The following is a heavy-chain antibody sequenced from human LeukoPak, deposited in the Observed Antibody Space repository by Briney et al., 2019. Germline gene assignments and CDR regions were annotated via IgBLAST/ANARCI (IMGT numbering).Heavy chain of an antibody. D-gene: IGHD3-10*01. Sequence: ASVKVSCKASGYTFTAYYMHWVRQAPGQGLEWMGWINPNSGGTNYAQKVKGWVTLTRDTSINTTYMELSRLTSDVTAVYFCARGTPGSYFGYWGQGTLVTVSP. CDR3: ARGTPGSYFGY. CDR2: INPNSGGT. CDR1: GYTFTAYY. J-gene: IGHJ4*02. V-gene: IGHV1-2*04.